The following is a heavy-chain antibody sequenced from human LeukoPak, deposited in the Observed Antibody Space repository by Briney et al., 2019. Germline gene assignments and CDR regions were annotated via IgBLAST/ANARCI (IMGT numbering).Heavy chain of an antibody. V-gene: IGHV4-4*07. J-gene: IGHJ4*02. Sequence: SETLSLACTVSGGSISSYYWSWIRQPAGKGLESIGHISTSGSTNYNPSLKSRVTMSVDTSKNQFSLKLSSVTAADTAVYYCARVRYSDSSVLTRKRSYYFDYWGQGTLVTVSS. CDR3: ARVRYSDSSVLTRKRSYYFDY. CDR1: GGSISSYY. D-gene: IGHD3-22*01. CDR2: ISTSGST.